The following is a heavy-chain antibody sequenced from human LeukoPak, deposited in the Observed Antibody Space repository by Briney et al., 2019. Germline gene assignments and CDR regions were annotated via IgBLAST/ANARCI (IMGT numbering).Heavy chain of an antibody. Sequence: ASVKVSCKASGYSFTTYAMHWVRQAPGQRLEWMGWINAVNGNTKYSQKFQGRVTITRDTSASTAYMELSSLRSEDTAVYYCARDAGWYYDILTGQKKDDAFDIWGQGTMVTVSS. V-gene: IGHV1-3*01. CDR2: INAVNGNT. CDR3: ARDAGWYYDILTGQKKDDAFDI. CDR1: GYSFTTYA. J-gene: IGHJ3*02. D-gene: IGHD3-9*01.